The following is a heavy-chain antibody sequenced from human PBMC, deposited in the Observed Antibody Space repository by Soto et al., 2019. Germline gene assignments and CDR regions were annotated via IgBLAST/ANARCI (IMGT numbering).Heavy chain of an antibody. CDR3: AKGGHLSFFDY. Sequence: EVQLSESGGGLVQPGGSPRLSCEASGLKFSHYAMTWVRQAPGRGPGWVSTVSGIGDETFYADSVRGRFTISRDNSKDTAYLVMNSLRVEDTAVYYCAKGGHLSFFDYWGQGTLVTVSS. CDR1: GLKFSHYA. V-gene: IGHV3-23*01. CDR2: VSGIGDET. J-gene: IGHJ4*02.